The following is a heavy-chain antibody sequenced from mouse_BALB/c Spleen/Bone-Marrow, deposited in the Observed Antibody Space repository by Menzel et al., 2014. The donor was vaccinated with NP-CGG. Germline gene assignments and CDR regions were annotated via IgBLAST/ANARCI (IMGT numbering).Heavy chain of an antibody. V-gene: IGHV14-3*02. J-gene: IGHJ2*01. CDR2: IDPANGNT. D-gene: IGHD1-2*01. CDR1: GFNIKDTY. Sequence: VQLQQSGAELVKPGASVKLSCTASGFNIKDTYMHWVKQRPEQGLEWIGRIDPANGNTKYDPKFQGKATITADTSFNPAYLQLSSLTSEDTAVYYCARYYYGYYFDYWSQGTTLTASS. CDR3: ARYYYGYYFDY.